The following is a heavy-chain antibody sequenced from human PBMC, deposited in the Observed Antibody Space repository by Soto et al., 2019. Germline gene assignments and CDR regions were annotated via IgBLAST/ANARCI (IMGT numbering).Heavy chain of an antibody. J-gene: IGHJ4*02. CDR2: INGDNGNT. D-gene: IGHD3-22*01. CDR1: GYTFSTYA. CDR3: ARVPHYYDTGGYCLDY. V-gene: IGHV1-3*01. Sequence: QVQLVQSGAEVKKPGASVKVSCKASGYTFSTYAMHWVRQAPGQRLEWMGWINGDNGNTRYSQKFQGRVTITRDTSASTAYMGLSSLRTEDTAVYYCARVPHYYDTGGYCLDYWGQGTLVTVPS.